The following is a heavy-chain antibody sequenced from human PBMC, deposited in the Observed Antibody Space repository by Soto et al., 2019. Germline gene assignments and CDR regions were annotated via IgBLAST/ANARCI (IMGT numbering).Heavy chain of an antibody. D-gene: IGHD6-13*01. Sequence: GASVKVSCKASGYTFTSYYMHWVRQAPGQGLEWIGIINPSGGSTSYAQKFQGRVTMTRDTSTSTVYMELSSLRSEDTAVYYCARRIAAAGGNWYFDLWGRGTLVTVSS. CDR2: INPSGGST. J-gene: IGHJ2*01. CDR3: ARRIAAAGGNWYFDL. V-gene: IGHV1-46*01. CDR1: GYTFTSYY.